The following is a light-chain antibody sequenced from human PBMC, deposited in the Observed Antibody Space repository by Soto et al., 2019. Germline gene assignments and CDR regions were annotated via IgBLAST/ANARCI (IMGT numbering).Light chain of an antibody. CDR2: EVS. CDR1: SSDVGGYNY. J-gene: IGLJ2*01. V-gene: IGLV2-14*01. CDR3: QSYDSSLSGVV. Sequence: QSALTQPASVSGSPGQSITISCTGTSSDVGGYNYVSWYQQHPGKAPKLMIYEVSNRPSGVSNRFSGSKSGNTASLTITRLQADDEADYYCQSYDSSLSGVVFGGGTKLTVL.